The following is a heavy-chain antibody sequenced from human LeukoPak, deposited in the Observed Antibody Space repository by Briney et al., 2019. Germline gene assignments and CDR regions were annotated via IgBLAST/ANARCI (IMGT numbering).Heavy chain of an antibody. Sequence: PGGSLRLSCAASGFTFSSYSMNWVRQAPGKGLEWVSYISSSSSTIYCADSVKGRFTISRDNSKNTLYLQMNSLRAEDTAVYHCARETNAFDIWGQGTMVTVSS. J-gene: IGHJ3*02. CDR2: ISSSSSTI. CDR1: GFTFSSYS. V-gene: IGHV3-48*01. CDR3: ARETNAFDI.